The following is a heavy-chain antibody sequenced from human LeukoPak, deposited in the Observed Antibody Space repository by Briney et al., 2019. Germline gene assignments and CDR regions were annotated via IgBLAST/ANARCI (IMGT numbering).Heavy chain of an antibody. CDR1: GYNLTELS. J-gene: IGHJ4*02. D-gene: IGHD3-9*01. CDR2: FDPGDGAM. Sequence: ASVKVSCKVSGYNLTELSMHWVRQAPGKGLEWMGGFDPGDGAMVYAQRFQGRVTMTEDTSTDTVYMELSSLKSEDTAVYYCAVGGFYDLLPYRGQGTLVTVSS. V-gene: IGHV1-24*01. CDR3: AVGGFYDLLPY.